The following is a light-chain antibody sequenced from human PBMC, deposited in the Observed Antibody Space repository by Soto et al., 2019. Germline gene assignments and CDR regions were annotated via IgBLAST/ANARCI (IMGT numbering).Light chain of an antibody. CDR3: QQYHNWPPQYT. Sequence: EIVMTQSPAILSVSPGERATLSCRASQTVASNLAWYQQKPGQAPRLLIHGASTRATGVSARFRGSGSGTEFTLTISSLQSEDFAVYYCQQYHNWPPQYTFGQGTKLQIK. J-gene: IGKJ2*01. CDR1: QTVASN. V-gene: IGKV3-15*01. CDR2: GAS.